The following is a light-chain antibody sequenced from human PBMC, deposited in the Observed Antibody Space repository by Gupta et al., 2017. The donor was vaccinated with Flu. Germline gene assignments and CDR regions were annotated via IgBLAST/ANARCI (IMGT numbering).Light chain of an antibody. J-gene: IGKJ2*01. CDR1: QTISNY. CDR3: QQSDSTPYT. V-gene: IGKV1-39*01. CDR2: GAS. Sequence: DIHLTHSPSSLSASVGDRVTITCRASQTISNYLTWYQQKPGKAPKLLIYGASTLQSGVPSRFSGSGSGTDFTLTISSLQPEDFVTYYCQQSDSTPYTFGQGTKLDIK.